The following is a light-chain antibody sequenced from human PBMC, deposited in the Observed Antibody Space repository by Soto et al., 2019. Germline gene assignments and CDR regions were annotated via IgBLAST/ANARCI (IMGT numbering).Light chain of an antibody. CDR3: QQYSTYTPRT. Sequence: DIQLTQSPSFLSASVGDRVTITCRASQGISSYLAWYQQKPGKAPKLLISAASTLQSGVPSRFSGSGSGTEFTLTISSLQPDDFATYYCQQYSTYTPRTFGQGTKVDI. V-gene: IGKV1-9*01. CDR2: AAS. J-gene: IGKJ1*01. CDR1: QGISSY.